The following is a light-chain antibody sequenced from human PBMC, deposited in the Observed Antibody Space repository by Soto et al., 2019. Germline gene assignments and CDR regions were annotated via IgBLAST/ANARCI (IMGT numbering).Light chain of an antibody. CDR3: QQYNSFIWT. J-gene: IGKJ1*01. Sequence: DIQMTQSNSTLSASVGDRVTIICRASQSISSWLAWYQQKGGKAPKLLISKASNLDSGVPSRFSGSGSGTEFNLTISSLQPEDFATYYCQQYNSFIWTFGQGTKVDI. CDR1: QSISSW. V-gene: IGKV1-5*03. CDR2: KAS.